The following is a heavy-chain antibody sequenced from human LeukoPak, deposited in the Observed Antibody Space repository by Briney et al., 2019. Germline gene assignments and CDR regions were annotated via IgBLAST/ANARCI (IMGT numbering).Heavy chain of an antibody. J-gene: IGHJ6*03. CDR2: IYSGGST. CDR3: AREGSLGASNYYYYYMDV. D-gene: IGHD3-10*01. Sequence: GGSLRLSCAASGFTVSSNYMSWVRQAPGKGLEWVSVIYSGGSTYYADSVKGRFTISRDNSKNTPYLQMNSLRAEDTAVYYCAREGSLGASNYYYYYMDVWGKGTTVTVSS. CDR1: GFTVSSNY. V-gene: IGHV3-53*01.